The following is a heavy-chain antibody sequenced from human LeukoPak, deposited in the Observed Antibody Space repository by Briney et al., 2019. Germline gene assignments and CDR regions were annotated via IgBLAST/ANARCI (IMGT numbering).Heavy chain of an antibody. Sequence: SETPSLTCTVSGGSISSSSYYWGWIRQPPGKGLEWIGSIYYSGSTYYNPSLKSRVTISVDTSKNQFSLKLSSVTAADTAVYYCARVVSGYSTNNWFDPWGQGTLVTVSS. V-gene: IGHV4-39*07. D-gene: IGHD3-3*01. CDR3: ARVVSGYSTNNWFDP. CDR1: GGSISSSSYY. CDR2: IYYSGST. J-gene: IGHJ5*02.